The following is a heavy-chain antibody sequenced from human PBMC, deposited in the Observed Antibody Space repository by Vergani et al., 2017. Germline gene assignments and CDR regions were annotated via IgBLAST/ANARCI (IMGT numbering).Heavy chain of an antibody. CDR2: IKSKTDGGTT. CDR1: GFTFSNAW. J-gene: IGHJ4*02. V-gene: IGHV3-15*01. Sequence: EVQLLESGGGLVQPGGSLRLSCAASGFTFSNAWMSWVRQAPGKGLEWVGRIKSKTDGGTTDYAAPVKGRFTISRDDSKNTLYLQMNSLKTEDTAVYYCTTSLNIVVVPAATEYYFDYWGQGTLVTVSS. D-gene: IGHD2-2*01. CDR3: TTSLNIVVVPAATEYYFDY.